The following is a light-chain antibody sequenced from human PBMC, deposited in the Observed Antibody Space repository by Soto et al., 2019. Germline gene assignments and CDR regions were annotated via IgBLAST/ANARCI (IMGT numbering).Light chain of an antibody. V-gene: IGKV3-11*01. CDR1: ERLSSVY. CDR2: DVS. CDR3: QQRSNWPRFT. J-gene: IGKJ3*01. Sequence: EIVLTPSPGTLSLSPGERATLSCRAIERLSSVYLAWYQQRPGQAPRLLIYDVSNRATGVPARFSGSGSGTDFTLTISSLEPEDFAVYYCQQRSNWPRFTFGPGTKVDIK.